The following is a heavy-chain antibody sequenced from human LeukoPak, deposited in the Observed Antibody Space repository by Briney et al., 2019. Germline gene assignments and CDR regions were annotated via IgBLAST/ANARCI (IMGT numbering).Heavy chain of an antibody. J-gene: IGHJ4*02. CDR2: ISTRNTM. CDR1: GFTFSSYS. V-gene: IGHV3-48*01. D-gene: IGHD1-14*01. Sequence: GGSLRLSCEVSGFTFSSYSLNWVRQAPGEGLEWLSYISTRNTMYYGDSVKGRFTISRDNAKNSLFLQMNSLRAEDTALYYCARGDHHDDKVVGIDYWGQGTLVTVSS. CDR3: ARGDHHDDKVVGIDY.